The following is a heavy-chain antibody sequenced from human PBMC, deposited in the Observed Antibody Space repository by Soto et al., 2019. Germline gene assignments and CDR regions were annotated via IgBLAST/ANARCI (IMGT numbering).Heavy chain of an antibody. Sequence: PGGSLRLSCAASGFTLSSYGMHWVRQAPGKGLEWVAVIWYDGSNKYYADSVKGRFTISRDNSKNTRYLQMNSLRAEDTPVYYCARDLRYDFLTGYSRLPDYWGQGTLVTVSS. J-gene: IGHJ4*02. CDR1: GFTLSSYG. V-gene: IGHV3-33*01. CDR3: ARDLRYDFLTGYSRLPDY. D-gene: IGHD3-9*01. CDR2: IWYDGSNK.